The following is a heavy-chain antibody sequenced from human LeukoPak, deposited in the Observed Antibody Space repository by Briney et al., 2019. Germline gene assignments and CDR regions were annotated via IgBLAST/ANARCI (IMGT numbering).Heavy chain of an antibody. CDR1: GYTFTSYG. CDR2: ISAYNGNT. CDR3: AGDSRDYDYVWGSYWAFDI. J-gene: IGHJ3*02. Sequence: ASVKVSCKASGYTFTSYGISWVRQAPGQGLEWMGWISAYNGNTNYAQKLQGRVTMTTDTSTSTAYMEMRSLRSDDTAVYYCAGDSRDYDYVWGSYWAFDIWGQGTVVTVSS. D-gene: IGHD3-16*01. V-gene: IGHV1-18*01.